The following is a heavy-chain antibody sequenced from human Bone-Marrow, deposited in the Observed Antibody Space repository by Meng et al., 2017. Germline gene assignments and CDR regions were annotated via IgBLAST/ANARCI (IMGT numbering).Heavy chain of an antibody. J-gene: IGHJ4*02. V-gene: IGHV3-48*04. CDR1: GFTFSSYS. CDR2: ISSSGSTI. CDR3: ARGLRIRAPGRVYDY. Sequence: GESLKISCAASGFTFSSYSMNWVRQAPGKGLEWVSYISSSGSTIYYADSVKGRFTISRDNAKNSLYLQMNSLRAEDTAVYYCARGLRIRAPGRVYDYWGQGTLVTVSS. D-gene: IGHD1-14*01.